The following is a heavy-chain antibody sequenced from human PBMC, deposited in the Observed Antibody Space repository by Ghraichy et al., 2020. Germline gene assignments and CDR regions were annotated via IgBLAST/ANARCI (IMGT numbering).Heavy chain of an antibody. CDR1: GGSFSGYY. V-gene: IGHV4-34*01. Sequence: SETLSLTCAVYGGSFSGYYWSWIRQPPGKGLEWIGEINHSGSTNYNPSLKSRVTISVDTSKNQFSLKLSSVTAADTAVYYCAREGRWLQFQGSDYFDYWGQGTLVTVSS. D-gene: IGHD5-24*01. CDR2: INHSGST. J-gene: IGHJ4*02. CDR3: AREGRWLQFQGSDYFDY.